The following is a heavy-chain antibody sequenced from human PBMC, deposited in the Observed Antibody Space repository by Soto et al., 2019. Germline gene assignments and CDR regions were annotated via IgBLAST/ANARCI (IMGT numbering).Heavy chain of an antibody. Sequence: HVQLVQSGAEVKKPGASVKVSCKASGYTXXXXXXXWVRQAPGQGLEWLGWIRTHNGNTNYAQKXXXXXTXXXXXXXXXXXXXXRSLRSDDTXXYYCSRGGTPIALWGQGTLVTVSS. D-gene: IGHD1-1*01. V-gene: IGHV1-18*01. CDR1: GYTXXXXX. CDR2: IRTHNGNT. CDR3: SRGGTPIAL. J-gene: IGHJ5*02.